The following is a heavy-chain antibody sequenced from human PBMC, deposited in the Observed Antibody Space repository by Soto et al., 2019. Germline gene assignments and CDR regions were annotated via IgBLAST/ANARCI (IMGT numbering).Heavy chain of an antibody. D-gene: IGHD1-26*01. J-gene: IGHJ4*02. V-gene: IGHV3-23*01. CDR1: GFSFGGYA. CDR2: VSGSGATT. Sequence: EVQLLESGGGLIQPEGSLRLSCAASGFSFGGYAMGWVRQAPGKGLEWVSIVSGSGATTYYADSVKGRFTISRDNSKNSLYLQMNSLRTEDTAVYYCAKALSGYTGLAFDSWGQGTLVTVSS. CDR3: AKALSGYTGLAFDS.